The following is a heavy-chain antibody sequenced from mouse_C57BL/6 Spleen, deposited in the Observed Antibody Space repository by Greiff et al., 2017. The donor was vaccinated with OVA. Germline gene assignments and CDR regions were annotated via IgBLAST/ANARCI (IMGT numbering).Heavy chain of an antibody. J-gene: IGHJ2*01. D-gene: IGHD4-1*01. CDR1: GYSFTGYY. CDR3: ATGTFDY. V-gene: IGHV1-42*01. CDR2: INPSTGGT. Sequence: VQLQQSGPELVKPGASVKISCKASGYSFTGYYMNWVKQSPEKSLEWIGEINPSTGGTTYNQKFKAKATLTVEKSSSTAYMQLKSLTSEDSAVYYCATGTFDYWGQGTTLTVSS.